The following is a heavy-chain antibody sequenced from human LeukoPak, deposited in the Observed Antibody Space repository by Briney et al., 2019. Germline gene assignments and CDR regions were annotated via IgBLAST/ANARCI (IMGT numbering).Heavy chain of an antibody. CDR1: GFTFSSYS. D-gene: IGHD2-15*01. J-gene: IGHJ6*03. Sequence: GGSLRLSCAASGFTFSSYSMNWVRQAPGKGLEWVSYISSSSSTIYYADSVKGRFTISRDNAKNSLYLQMNSLRAEDTAVYYCATGDINTLPDRYYFYMDVWGKGTTVTVSS. CDR3: ATGDINTLPDRYYFYMDV. V-gene: IGHV3-48*01. CDR2: ISSSSSTI.